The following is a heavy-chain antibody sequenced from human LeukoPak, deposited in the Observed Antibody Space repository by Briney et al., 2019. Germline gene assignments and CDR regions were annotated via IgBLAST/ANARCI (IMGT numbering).Heavy chain of an antibody. CDR3: ARTSIVGASGYYFDY. CDR2: ISWNSGSI. V-gene: IGHV3-9*01. J-gene: IGHJ4*02. Sequence: GRSLRLSCAASGFTFDDYAMHWVRQAPGKGLEWVSGISWNSGSIGYADSVKGRFTISRDNAKNSLYLQMNSLRAEDTAVFYCARTSIVGASGYYFDYWGQGTLVTVSS. D-gene: IGHD1-26*01. CDR1: GFTFDDYA.